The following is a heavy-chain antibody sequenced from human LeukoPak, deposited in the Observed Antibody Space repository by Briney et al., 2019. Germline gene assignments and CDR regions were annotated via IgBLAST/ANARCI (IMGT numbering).Heavy chain of an antibody. CDR2: IIPILGIA. V-gene: IGHV1-69*04. CDR1: GGTFSSYA. Sequence: ASVKVSCKASGGTFSSYAISWVRQAPGQGLEWMGRIIPILGIANYAQKFQGRVTITADKSTSTAYMELSSLRSEDTAVYYCARRVRNQDGYNPYYYYYGMDVWGQGTTVTVSS. D-gene: IGHD5-24*01. CDR3: ARRVRNQDGYNPYYYYYGMDV. J-gene: IGHJ6*02.